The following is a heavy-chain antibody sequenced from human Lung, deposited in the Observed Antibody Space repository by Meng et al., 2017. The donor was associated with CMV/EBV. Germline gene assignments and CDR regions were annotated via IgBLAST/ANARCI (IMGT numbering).Heavy chain of an antibody. CDR3: VRGTLRFLEWFEGGWFDP. CDR2: INPADSNT. CDR1: GYAFTTYW. V-gene: IGHV5-51*01. D-gene: IGHD3-3*01. J-gene: IGHJ5*02. Sequence: VEXXKISCKTSGYAFTTYWVGWVRQKPGKGLEWMGIINPADSNTRYSPSFQGQVTISADKSTSTAYLQWSSLRASDTAMYYCVRGTLRFLEWFEGGWFDPXGQGXPVTVSS.